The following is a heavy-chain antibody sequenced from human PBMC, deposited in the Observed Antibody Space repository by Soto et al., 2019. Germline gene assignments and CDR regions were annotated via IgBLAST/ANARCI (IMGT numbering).Heavy chain of an antibody. J-gene: IGHJ4*02. CDR3: ASTLGYCSSTRCYGTRQFDY. CDR2: IYPGDSDT. V-gene: IGHV5-51*01. D-gene: IGHD2-2*01. Sequence: GESLKISCEGSGYSFTSYWIGWVRQMPGKGLEWMGTIYPGDSDTRYSPSFQGQVTISADKSISTAYLQWSSLKASDTAMYYCASTLGYCSSTRCYGTRQFDYWGQGTLVTVSS. CDR1: GYSFTSYW.